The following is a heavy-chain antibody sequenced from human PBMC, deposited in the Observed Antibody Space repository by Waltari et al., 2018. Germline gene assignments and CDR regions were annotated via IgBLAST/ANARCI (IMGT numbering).Heavy chain of an antibody. CDR2: IYYGGRP. CDR1: GGSISSYY. Sequence: QVQLQEAGPGLVKPSETLSLTCTGSGGSISSYYWSWIRQPPGKGLEWIGYIYYGGRPNYIPSLKSRVTISVDTSKTQFSLKLSSVTAADTAVYYCAGWEVAASGGAEWFDPWGQGTLVTVSS. J-gene: IGHJ5*02. CDR3: AGWEVAASGGAEWFDP. V-gene: IGHV4-59*01. D-gene: IGHD2-15*01.